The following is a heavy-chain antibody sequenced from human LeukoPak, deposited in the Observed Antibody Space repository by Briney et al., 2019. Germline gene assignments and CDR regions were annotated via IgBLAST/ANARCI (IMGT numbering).Heavy chain of an antibody. CDR1: GYSITSAYY. J-gene: IGHJ4*02. D-gene: IGHD2-2*01. CDR2: FFLKGST. Sequence: SETLSLTCTLSGYSITSAYYWGWIRQPPGKGLEGIGSFFLKGSTYYNPSLKSRVTISVDTSKNQFSLTLSSVTAADTAVYYCARVARCTSCFDVDYWGQGTLVTVSS. V-gene: IGHV4-38-2*02. CDR3: ARVARCTSCFDVDY.